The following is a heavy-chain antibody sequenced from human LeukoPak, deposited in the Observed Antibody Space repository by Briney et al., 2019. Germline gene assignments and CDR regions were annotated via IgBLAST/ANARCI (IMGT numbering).Heavy chain of an antibody. D-gene: IGHD6-13*01. CDR1: GGSISSSSYY. CDR2: IYYSGST. J-gene: IGHJ4*02. Sequence: SETLSLTCTVSGGSISSSSYYWGWIRQPPGKGLEWIGSIYYSGSTYYNPSLKSRVTISVDTSKNQFSLKLSSVTAADTAVYYCARLCRVAQYSSSWYYFDYWGQGTLVTVSS. V-gene: IGHV4-39*01. CDR3: ARLCRVAQYSSSWYYFDY.